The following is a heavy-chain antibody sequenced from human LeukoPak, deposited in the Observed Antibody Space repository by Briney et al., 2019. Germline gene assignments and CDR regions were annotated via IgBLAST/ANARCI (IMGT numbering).Heavy chain of an antibody. J-gene: IGHJ4*02. Sequence: PGGSLRLSCTASGFTFSSYWMHWVRQAPGKGLEWVSRITSDGSSTSHADSVKGRFTTPRDNAKNTLYLQMNSLRAEDTAVYYCSRGVGATDNWGQGTLVTVSS. CDR3: SRGVGATDN. CDR1: GFTFSSYW. V-gene: IGHV3-74*01. D-gene: IGHD1-26*01. CDR2: ITSDGSST.